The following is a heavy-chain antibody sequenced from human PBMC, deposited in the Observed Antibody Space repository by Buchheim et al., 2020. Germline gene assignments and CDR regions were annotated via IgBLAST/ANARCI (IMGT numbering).Heavy chain of an antibody. CDR1: GGPISSGDYY. D-gene: IGHD3-9*01. CDR2: IYYSGST. CDR3: ARWGDILTGYSYYYYYGMDV. V-gene: IGHV4-30-4*01. J-gene: IGHJ6*02. Sequence: QVQLQESGPGLVKPSQTLSLTCTFSGGPISSGDYYWSWIRQPPGKGLEWIGYIYYSGSTYYNPSLKSRVTISVDTSKNQFSLKLSSVTAADTAVYDWARWGDILTGYSYYYYYGMDVWGQGTT.